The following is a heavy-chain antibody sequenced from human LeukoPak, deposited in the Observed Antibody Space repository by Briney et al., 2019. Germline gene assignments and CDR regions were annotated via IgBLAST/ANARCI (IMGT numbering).Heavy chain of an antibody. D-gene: IGHD3-10*01. Sequence: SETLSLTCAVYGGSFSGYYWSWIRQPPGKGLEWIGEINHSGSTNYNPSLKSRVTISLDTSKKQFSLKLTSVTATDTAVFYCARHYYGSGSSPMDVWGQGTTVTVSS. V-gene: IGHV4-34*01. J-gene: IGHJ6*02. CDR1: GGSFSGYY. CDR3: ARHYYGSGSSPMDV. CDR2: INHSGST.